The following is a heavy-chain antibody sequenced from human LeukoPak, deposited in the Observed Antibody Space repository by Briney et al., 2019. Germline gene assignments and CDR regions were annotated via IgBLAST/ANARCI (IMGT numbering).Heavy chain of an antibody. CDR2: ISWTGGRT. Sequence: PGGSLRLSCAASGFPFSSYAMSWVRQAPGKGLEWVSTISWTGGRTHYADSVKGRFTISRDNSKDTLSLQMNSLRAEDTAVYYCAKDPSVDSGRFDYWGQGTLVTVSS. CDR3: AKDPSVDSGRFDY. V-gene: IGHV3-23*01. CDR1: GFPFSSYA. J-gene: IGHJ4*02.